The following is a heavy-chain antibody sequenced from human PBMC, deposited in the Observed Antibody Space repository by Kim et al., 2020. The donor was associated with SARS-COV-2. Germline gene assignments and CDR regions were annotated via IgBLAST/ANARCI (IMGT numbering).Heavy chain of an antibody. D-gene: IGHD1-1*01. J-gene: IGHJ6*02. CDR2: TRNKANSYTT. CDR3: PRRIRDVTGMLYYYYYGMDV. CDR1: GFTFSDHY. Sequence: GGSLRLSCAASGFTFSDHYMDWVRQAPGKGLEWVGRTRNKANSYTTEYAASVKGRFTISRDDSKNSLYLQMNSLKTEDTAVYYCPRRIRDVTGMLYYYYYGMDVWGQGTTVTVSS. V-gene: IGHV3-72*01.